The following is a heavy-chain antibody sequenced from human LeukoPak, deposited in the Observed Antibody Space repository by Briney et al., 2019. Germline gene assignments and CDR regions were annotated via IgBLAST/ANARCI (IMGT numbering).Heavy chain of an antibody. CDR1: GGSFSGYY. J-gene: IGHJ4*02. V-gene: IGHV4-34*01. CDR2: INHSGST. D-gene: IGHD3-22*01. Sequence: SETLSLTCAVYGGSFSGYYWSWIRQPPGKGLEWIGEINHSGSTNYNPSLKSRVTISVDTSKNQFSLKLSSVTAADTAVYYCARGLNPGSYYYDSSGYYFDYWGQGTLVTVSS. CDR3: ARGLNPGSYYYDSSGYYFDY.